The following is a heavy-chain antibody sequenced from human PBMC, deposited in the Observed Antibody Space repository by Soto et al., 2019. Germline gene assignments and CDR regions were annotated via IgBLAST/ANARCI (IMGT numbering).Heavy chain of an antibody. V-gene: IGHV4-59*01. J-gene: IGHJ4*02. D-gene: IGHD6-13*01. CDR1: RGSISSDK. CDR2: IYYSGST. Sequence: PXESLSLPCTVSRGSISSDKWGWIRQPPGKGLEWIGYIYYSGSTNYNPSLKSRVTISVDTPKNQFSLKLRSVTAADTAVYYCARVRYSSSWYVFDDWAQGTLVTVSS. CDR3: ARVRYSSSWYVFDD.